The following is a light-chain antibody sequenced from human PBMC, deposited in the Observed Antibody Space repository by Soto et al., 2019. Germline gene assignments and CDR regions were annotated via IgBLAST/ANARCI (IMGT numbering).Light chain of an antibody. V-gene: IGLV2-14*03. CDR3: TSYTASSPFNV. Sequence: QSVLTQPASVSGSPGQSIAISCIGVRTDGDGHDYVSWYQQHPGQAPQLIIYDVYNRPSGVSDHFSGSKSGNTASLVISGLQAEDEADYFGTSYTASSPFNVFGAGTKVTVL. CDR2: DVY. J-gene: IGLJ1*01. CDR1: RTDGDGHDY.